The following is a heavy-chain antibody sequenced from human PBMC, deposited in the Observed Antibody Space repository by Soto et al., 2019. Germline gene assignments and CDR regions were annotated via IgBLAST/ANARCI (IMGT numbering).Heavy chain of an antibody. CDR1: GFTFSSYG. CDR3: AKVHYDTLTGYYGPDY. Sequence: QVQLVESGGGVVQPGRSLRLSCAASGFTFSSYGIHWVRRAPGKGLEWVAVISYDGRNKYYADSVKGRFTIDGDNSKNTLYLQMDSLRAEDTAVYYCAKVHYDTLTGYYGPDYWGEGAMVIVSS. D-gene: IGHD3-9*01. CDR2: ISYDGRNK. V-gene: IGHV3-30*18. J-gene: IGHJ4*02.